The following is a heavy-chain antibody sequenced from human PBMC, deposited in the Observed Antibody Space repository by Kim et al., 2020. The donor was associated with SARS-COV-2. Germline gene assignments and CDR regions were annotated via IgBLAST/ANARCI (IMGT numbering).Heavy chain of an antibody. V-gene: IGHV1-8*01. Sequence: ASVKVSCKASGYTFTSYDINWVRQATGQGLEWMGWMNPNSGNTGYAQKFQGRVTMTTNTSISTAYMELSSLRSEDTAVYYCARGVRRQWLVRGFSYYFDYGRQGTLVTVPS. CDR3: ARGVRRQWLVRGFSYYFDY. CDR1: GYTFTSYD. D-gene: IGHD6-19*01. CDR2: MNPNSGNT. J-gene: IGHJ4*02.